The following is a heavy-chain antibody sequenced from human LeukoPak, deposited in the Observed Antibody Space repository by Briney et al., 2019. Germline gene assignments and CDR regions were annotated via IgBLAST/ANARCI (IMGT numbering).Heavy chain of an antibody. CDR3: ARGESYIVVVPAAPYYYYMDV. V-gene: IGHV4-34*01. J-gene: IGHJ6*03. D-gene: IGHD2-2*01. CDR1: GGSFSGYY. Sequence: SETLSLTCAVYGGSFSGYYWSWIRQPPGKGLEWIGEINHSGSTNYNPSLKSRVTISVDTSKHQFSLKLSSVTAADTAVYYCARGESYIVVVPAAPYYYYMDVWGKGTTVTVSS. CDR2: INHSGST.